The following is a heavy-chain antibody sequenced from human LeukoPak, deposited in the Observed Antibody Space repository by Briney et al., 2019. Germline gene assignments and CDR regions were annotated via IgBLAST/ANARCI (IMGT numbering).Heavy chain of an antibody. CDR3: ARDGSGFGATFFDY. D-gene: IGHD3-10*01. V-gene: IGHV1-2*02. CDR1: GYTFTGYF. CDR2: INPNSGAT. J-gene: IGHJ4*02. Sequence: GASVKVSCKASGYTFTGYFMHWVRQAPGQGLEWMGWINPNSGATIYAQKFQGRVTMTRDTSISTAHMELGRLRSDDTAVYYCARDGSGFGATFFDYWGQGTLVIVSS.